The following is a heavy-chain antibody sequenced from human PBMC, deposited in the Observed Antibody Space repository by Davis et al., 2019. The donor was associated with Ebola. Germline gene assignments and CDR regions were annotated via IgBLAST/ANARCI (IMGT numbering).Heavy chain of an antibody. J-gene: IGHJ6*03. CDR3: ARDLYCNSSSCPGKYYYYMDV. Sequence: SETLSLTCTVSGGSISRHYWSWIRQPPGKGLEWIGYIYYSGSTNYNPSLKSRVTISVDTSKNQFSLKLNSVTAADTAVYYCARDLYCNSSSCPGKYYYYMDVWGKGTTVTVSS. CDR1: GGSISRHY. CDR2: IYYSGST. D-gene: IGHD2-2*01. V-gene: IGHV4-59*11.